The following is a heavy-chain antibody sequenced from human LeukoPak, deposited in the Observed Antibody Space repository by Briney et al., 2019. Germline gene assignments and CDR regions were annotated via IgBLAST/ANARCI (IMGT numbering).Heavy chain of an antibody. J-gene: IGHJ5*02. CDR3: ARDQRFLEWLFGSENWFDP. D-gene: IGHD3-3*01. V-gene: IGHV1-18*01. CDR1: DYTFTSYG. Sequence: GASVKVSCKASDYTFTSYGISWVRQAPGQGLEWLGWISAYNGNTNYAQKLQGRVTMTTDTSTSTAYMELRSLSSDDTAVYYCARDQRFLEWLFGSENWFDPWGQGTLVTVSS. CDR2: ISAYNGNT.